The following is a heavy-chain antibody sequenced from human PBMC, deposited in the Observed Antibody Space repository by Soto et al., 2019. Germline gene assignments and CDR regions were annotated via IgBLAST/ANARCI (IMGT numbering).Heavy chain of an antibody. Sequence: QVQLVESGGGVVQPGRSLRLSCAASGFTFSRYGMHWVRQAPGKGLEWVAVIWSDGSNKYYADSVKGRFTVSRDNSKNTLYLQMNSLRDEDTAVYYCGRRGSGTNSIDYWGQGTLVTVSS. CDR3: GRRGSGTNSIDY. D-gene: IGHD1-26*01. V-gene: IGHV3-33*01. J-gene: IGHJ4*02. CDR1: GFTFSRYG. CDR2: IWSDGSNK.